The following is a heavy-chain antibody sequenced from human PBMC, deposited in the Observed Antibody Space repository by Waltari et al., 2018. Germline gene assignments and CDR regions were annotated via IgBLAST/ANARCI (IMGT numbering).Heavy chain of an antibody. D-gene: IGHD3-22*01. V-gene: IGHV1-69*10. Sequence: QVQLVQSGAEVKKPGSSVKVSCKASGGPFSSYANIWVRQAPGQWLEWMGGIIPILGIANYAQKFQGRVTITADKSTSTAYMELSSLRSEDTAVYYCARPYYYDSSGYYNDAFDIWGQGTMVTVSS. J-gene: IGHJ3*02. CDR2: IIPILGIA. CDR3: ARPYYYDSSGYYNDAFDI. CDR1: GGPFSSYA.